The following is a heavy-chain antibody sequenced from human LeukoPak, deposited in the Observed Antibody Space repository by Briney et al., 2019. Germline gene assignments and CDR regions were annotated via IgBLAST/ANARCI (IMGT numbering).Heavy chain of an antibody. V-gene: IGHV3-9*01. CDR3: AKALSSGWYSY. CDR2: ISWNSGSI. J-gene: IGHJ4*02. CDR1: GFTFDDYA. Sequence: GGSLRLSCAASGFTFDDYAMHWVRQAPGKGLEWVSGISWNSGSIGYADSVKGRFTISRDNAKNSLYLQMNSLRAEDTALYYCAKALSSGWYSYWGQGTLVTVSS. D-gene: IGHD6-19*01.